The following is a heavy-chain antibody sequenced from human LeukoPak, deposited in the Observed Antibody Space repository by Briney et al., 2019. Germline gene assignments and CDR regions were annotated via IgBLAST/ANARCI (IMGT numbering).Heavy chain of an antibody. Sequence: SVKVSCKASGGTFSSYAISWVRQAPGQGLEWMGGIIPIFGTANYAQKFQGRVTITADESTSTAYMELSSLRSEDTAVYYCARTQRIVATTPLWADYYYYYGMDVWGQGTTVTVSS. CDR2: IIPIFGTA. V-gene: IGHV1-69*01. CDR3: ARTQRIVATTPLWADYYYYYGMDV. D-gene: IGHD5-12*01. J-gene: IGHJ6*02. CDR1: GGTFSSYA.